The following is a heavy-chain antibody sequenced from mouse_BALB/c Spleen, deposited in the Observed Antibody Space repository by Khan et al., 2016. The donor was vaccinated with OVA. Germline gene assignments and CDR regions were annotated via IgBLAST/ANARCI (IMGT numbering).Heavy chain of an antibody. Sequence: QVQLQQPGAELVKPGASVKLSCKTSGYTFTSYWMQWVKQRPGQGLEWIGEINPSNGRTNYNEKFKSKATLTVDKSSTTAHMQLSSLTSEDSAVYYCVRSTMVTTGFAYWGQGTLVTVSA. CDR1: GYTFTSYW. J-gene: IGHJ3*01. CDR3: VRSTMVTTGFAY. CDR2: INPSNGRT. D-gene: IGHD2-2*01. V-gene: IGHV1S81*02.